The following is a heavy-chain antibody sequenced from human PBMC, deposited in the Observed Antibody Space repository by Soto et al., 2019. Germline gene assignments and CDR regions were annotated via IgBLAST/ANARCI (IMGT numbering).Heavy chain of an antibody. V-gene: IGHV6-1*01. J-gene: IGHJ6*01. CDR2: TYYRSKWYN. CDR1: GDSVSSNSAA. D-gene: IGHD1-26*01. Sequence: PSQTLSLTCVISGDSVSSNSAAWNWIRQSPSRGLEWLGRTYYRSKWYNDYAVSVKSRITINPDTSKNPFSLQLNSVTPEDTAVYYCAREAWELRHNYYYYCMDVWGQGTTVTVSS. CDR3: AREAWELRHNYYYYCMDV.